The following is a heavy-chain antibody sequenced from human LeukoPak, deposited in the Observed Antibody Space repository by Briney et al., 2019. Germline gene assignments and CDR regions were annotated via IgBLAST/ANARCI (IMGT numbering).Heavy chain of an antibody. V-gene: IGHV4-59*01. Sequence: SETLSLTCTVSGGSISSYYWSWIRQPPGKGLEWIGYIYYSGSTNYNPSLKSRVTISVDTSKNQFSLKLSSVTAADTAVYYCARGGRLMVRGVIMSYYYYMDVWGKGTTVTVSS. CDR1: GGSISSYY. D-gene: IGHD3-10*01. CDR2: IYYSGST. CDR3: ARGGRLMVRGVIMSYYYYMDV. J-gene: IGHJ6*03.